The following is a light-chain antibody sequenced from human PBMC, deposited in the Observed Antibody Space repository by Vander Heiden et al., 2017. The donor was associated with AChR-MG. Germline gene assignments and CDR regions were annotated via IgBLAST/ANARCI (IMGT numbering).Light chain of an antibody. J-gene: IGLJ3*02. CDR1: RLGNKY. V-gene: IGLV3-1*01. CDR2: HKD. Sequence: SYELTQPPSVSVSPGQTASITCSGDRLGNKYASWYKQKPGQSPVMVIKHKDKRPSGIPERFSGSSSGNTATLTVSGTQSLDGADYFCQAWDSNSNWVFGGGTKLTVL. CDR3: QAWDSNSNWV.